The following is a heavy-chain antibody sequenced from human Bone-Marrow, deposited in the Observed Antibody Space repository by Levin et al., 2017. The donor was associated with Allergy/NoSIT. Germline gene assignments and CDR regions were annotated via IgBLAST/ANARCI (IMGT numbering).Heavy chain of an antibody. Sequence: SETLSLTCSVSGGSVSSYFWNWIRQPPGKGLEWIGYIYFTGTANYNPSLKIRVTMSVDTSKNQFSLRLTSVSAADTAVYYCARQHDTAMIIGDYWGQGILVSVSS. J-gene: IGHJ4*02. CDR3: ARQHDTAMIIGDY. CDR1: GGSVSSYF. D-gene: IGHD5-18*01. CDR2: IYFTGTA. V-gene: IGHV4-59*08.